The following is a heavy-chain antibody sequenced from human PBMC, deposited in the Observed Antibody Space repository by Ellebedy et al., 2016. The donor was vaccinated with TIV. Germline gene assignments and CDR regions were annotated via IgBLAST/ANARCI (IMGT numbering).Heavy chain of an antibody. CDR2: VTHTGDT. CDR1: GAPSGHYF. J-gene: IGHJ4*02. Sequence: SETLSLXCAVSGAPSGHYFWSWIRQSPGKGLEWIGEVTHTGDTNYNPSLESRVTVSLDTSENQFSLKVNSVTAADTAVYFCARGFPAAWELAGAWGQGTLVTVSA. V-gene: IGHV4-34*01. CDR3: ARGFPAAWELAGA. D-gene: IGHD1-26*01.